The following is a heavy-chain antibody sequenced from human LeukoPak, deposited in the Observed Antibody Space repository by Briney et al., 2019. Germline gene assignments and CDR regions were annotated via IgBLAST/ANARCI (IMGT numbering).Heavy chain of an antibody. CDR1: GFTFSSYE. D-gene: IGHD5-18*01. V-gene: IGHV3-48*03. J-gene: IGHJ4*02. Sequence: GGSLRLSCAASGFTFSSYEMNWVRQAPGKGLEWVSYIVGSGSTINYADSVKGRFTISRDNAKNSLFLQMNSLRAEDTAIYNCARVGYSYGTSFDYWGQGTLVTVSS. CDR3: ARVGYSYGTSFDY. CDR2: IVGSGSTI.